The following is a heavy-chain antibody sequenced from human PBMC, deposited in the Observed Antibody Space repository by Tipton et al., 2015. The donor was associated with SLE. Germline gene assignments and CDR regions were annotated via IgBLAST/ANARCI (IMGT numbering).Heavy chain of an antibody. J-gene: IGHJ6*02. CDR3: AKDLIVVVVAVTGGMDV. CDR2: MNPKSGNT. V-gene: IGHV1-8*02. D-gene: IGHD2-15*01. CDR1: GYSFNFYD. Sequence: QSGAEVKKPGASVKVSCKASGYSFNFYDITWVRQAAGQGLEWMGWMNPKSGNTGYAHKFQGRVTMTSNASITTAYLEVNSLTSEDTAVYYCAKDLIVVVVAVTGGMDVWGQGTTVTVSS.